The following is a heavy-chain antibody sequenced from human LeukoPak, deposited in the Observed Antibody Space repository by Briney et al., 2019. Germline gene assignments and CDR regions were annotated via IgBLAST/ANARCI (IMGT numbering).Heavy chain of an antibody. D-gene: IGHD3-10*01. CDR2: ISYDGRNT. V-gene: IGHV3-30*18. CDR3: AKGELYYDGSGTF. J-gene: IGHJ4*02. CDR1: AFTFSNYR. Sequence: AGSLRLSCAASAFTFSNYRMHWVRQAPGKGLEWVAVISYDGRNTYYADSVKGRFTISRDNSKNTLSLQMNSLRTVDTAMYFCAKGELYYDGSGTFWGQGTLVTVSS.